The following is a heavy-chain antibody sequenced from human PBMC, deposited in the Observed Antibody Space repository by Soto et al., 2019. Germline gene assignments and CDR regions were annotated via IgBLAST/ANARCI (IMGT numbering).Heavy chain of an antibody. CDR3: AKSTFVGPTAPPGYYYYMDV. J-gene: IGHJ6*03. V-gene: IGHV3-23*01. CDR2: ISGSGGST. CDR1: GFTFNTYA. D-gene: IGHD2-21*02. Sequence: GGSLRLSCAASGFTFNTYAMAWVRQAPRKGLEWVSVISGSGGSTYYADSVEGRFTISRDNSRNTLYLQMDGLRAEDTAMYYCAKSTFVGPTAPPGYYYYMDVWGMGTTVTVSS.